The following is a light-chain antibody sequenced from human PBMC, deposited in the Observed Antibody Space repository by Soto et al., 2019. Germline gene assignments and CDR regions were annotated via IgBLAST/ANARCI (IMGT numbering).Light chain of an antibody. CDR2: DAS. J-gene: IGKJ4*01. CDR3: QQLNSYRLT. V-gene: IGKV1-5*01. Sequence: DIQMTQSRSTVSASVGDRVTITCRASQTISTWLVWYQQKPGKAPELLIYDASTLESGVPSRFSGSGSGTDFSLSINSLQPEDFATYYCQQLNSYRLTFGGGTKVDIK. CDR1: QTISTW.